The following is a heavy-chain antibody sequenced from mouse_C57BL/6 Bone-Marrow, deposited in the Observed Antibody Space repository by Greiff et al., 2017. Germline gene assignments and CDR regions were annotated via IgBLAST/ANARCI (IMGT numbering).Heavy chain of an antibody. Sequence: LMQSGAELVRPGSSVKLSCKDSYFAFMASAMHWVKQRPGHGLEWLGSFTMYSDATATSEHFKGKAPLTANTALSTAYMELSSLSSEDSAVYYCARSDGSSTTVWGQGTTLTVSS. V-gene: IGHV1-49*01. D-gene: IGHD1-1*01. CDR3: ARSDGSSTTV. CDR1: YFAFMASA. J-gene: IGHJ2*01. CDR2: FTMYSDAT.